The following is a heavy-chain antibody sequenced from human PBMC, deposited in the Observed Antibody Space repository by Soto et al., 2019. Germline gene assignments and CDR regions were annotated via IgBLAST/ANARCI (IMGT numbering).Heavy chain of an antibody. Sequence: EVQLLESGGGLVQPGGSLRLSCAGSGFTLSSYAMSWVRQAPGKGLEWVSAISGSGGSTYYADSVKGRFTISRDNSKNTLYLQMNSLRAEDTAVYYCAKDLRDCSATTCSTLFYYYYGMDVWGQGTTVTVSS. CDR3: AKDLRDCSATTCSTLFYYYYGMDV. CDR2: ISGSGGST. J-gene: IGHJ6*02. CDR1: GFTLSSYA. V-gene: IGHV3-23*01. D-gene: IGHD2-2*01.